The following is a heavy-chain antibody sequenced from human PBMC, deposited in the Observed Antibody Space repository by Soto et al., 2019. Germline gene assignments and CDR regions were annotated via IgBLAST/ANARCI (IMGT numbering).Heavy chain of an antibody. CDR1: GYTFTSYG. V-gene: IGHV1-18*01. CDR2: ISAYNGNT. CDR3: ARLDIVVVVAATPGPRVNLDI. D-gene: IGHD2-15*01. Sequence: ASVKVSCKASGYTFTSYGISWVRQAPGQGLEWMGWISAYNGNTNYAQKLQGRVTMTTDTSTSTAYMELRSLRSDDTAVYYCARLDIVVVVAATPGPRVNLDIWGQGTMVTVSS. J-gene: IGHJ3*02.